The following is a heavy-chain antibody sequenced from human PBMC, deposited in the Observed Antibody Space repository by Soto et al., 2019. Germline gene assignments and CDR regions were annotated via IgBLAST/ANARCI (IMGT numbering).Heavy chain of an antibody. CDR3: ARSIVVGATTPIY. J-gene: IGHJ4*02. Sequence: QVHLLQSGAELKKPGASVKVSCQAFGYTFTTYYIHWVRQAPGQGPEWMGWINPNSGATNYAPKFEGRVTMTRDTSTSSAFLELSRLTSDDTALYFCARSIVVGATTPIYWGQGTLVTVSS. D-gene: IGHD1-26*01. CDR2: INPNSGAT. V-gene: IGHV1-2*02. CDR1: GYTFTTYY.